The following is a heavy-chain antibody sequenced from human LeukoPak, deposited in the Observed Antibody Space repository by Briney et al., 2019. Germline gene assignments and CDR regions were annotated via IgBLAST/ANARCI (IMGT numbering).Heavy chain of an antibody. J-gene: IGHJ3*02. CDR2: IRYDGSNK. CDR3: AREIVVVTEPAGAFDI. CDR1: GFTFSSYG. Sequence: SGGSLRLSCAASGFTFSSYGMHWVRQAPGKGLEWVAFIRYDGSNKYYADSVKGRFTISRDNSKNTLYLQMNSLRAEDTAVYYCAREIVVVTEPAGAFDIWGQGTMVTVSS. V-gene: IGHV3-30*02. D-gene: IGHD2-21*02.